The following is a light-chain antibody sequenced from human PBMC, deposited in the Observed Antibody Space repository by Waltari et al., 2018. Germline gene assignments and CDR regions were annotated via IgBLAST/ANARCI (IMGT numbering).Light chain of an antibody. Sequence: QSVLTQPPSASGTPGQRVTISCSGTSSNIGSHSANGYQQLPGPPPKLLIHSNSERPSGVPDRFSGSKSGTSASLAISGLQSEDEADYYCALWDDSLNGVVFGGGTKLTVL. CDR3: ALWDDSLNGVV. J-gene: IGLJ2*01. V-gene: IGLV1-44*01. CDR2: SNS. CDR1: SSNIGSHS.